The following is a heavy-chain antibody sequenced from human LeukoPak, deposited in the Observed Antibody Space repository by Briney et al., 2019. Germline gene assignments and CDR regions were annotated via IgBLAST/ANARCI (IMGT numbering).Heavy chain of an antibody. CDR3: ARHRGYSYGRPVTGAFDI. Sequence: SETLSLTCSVSGGSISSYYWSWIRQPPGRGLEWIGYIYYSGRTSYNPSLKSRVTISVDTSKNQFSLRLSSVTAADTAVYYCARHRGYSYGRPVTGAFDIWGQGTMVTVSS. CDR1: GGSISSYY. D-gene: IGHD5-18*01. J-gene: IGHJ3*02. CDR2: IYYSGRT. V-gene: IGHV4-59*01.